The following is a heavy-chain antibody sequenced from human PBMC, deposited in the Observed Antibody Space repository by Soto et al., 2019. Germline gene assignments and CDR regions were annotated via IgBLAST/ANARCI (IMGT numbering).Heavy chain of an antibody. J-gene: IGHJ4*02. V-gene: IGHV3-33*01. CDR2: IWRDGSNK. CDR1: GFTFSNYG. CDR3: ALEGRGAIRRSDFDY. Sequence: QVQLVESGGGVVQPGRSLRLSCAASGFTFSNYGMHWVRQAPGKGLEWVAVIWRDGSNKYYADSVKGRFTISRDNSKNTLYLQMNSLRAEDTAVYYCALEGRGAIRRSDFDYWGQGTLVTVSS. D-gene: IGHD3-10*01.